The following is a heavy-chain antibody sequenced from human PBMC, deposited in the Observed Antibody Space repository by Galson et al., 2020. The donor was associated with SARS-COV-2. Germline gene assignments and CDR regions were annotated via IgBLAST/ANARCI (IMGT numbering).Heavy chain of an antibody. CDR2: IYYSGST. V-gene: IGHV4-39*01. CDR3: ASIIFGVVITLDY. Sequence: SETLSLTCTVSGGSISSSSYYWGWIRQPPGTGLEWIGSIYYSGSTYYNPSLKSRVTISVDTSKNQFSLKLSSVTAADTAVYYCASIIFGVVITLDYWGQGTLVTVSS. J-gene: IGHJ4*02. D-gene: IGHD3-3*02. CDR1: GGSISSSSYY.